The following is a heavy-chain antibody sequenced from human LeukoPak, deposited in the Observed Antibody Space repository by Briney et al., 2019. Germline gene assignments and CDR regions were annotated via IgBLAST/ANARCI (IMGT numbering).Heavy chain of an antibody. V-gene: IGHV3-66*01. CDR3: AKDDGELLSRSPFDY. J-gene: IGHJ4*02. CDR2: IYSGGST. CDR1: GFTVSSNY. Sequence: GGSLRLSCAASGFTVSSNYMSWVRQAPGKGLEWVSVIYSGGSTYYADSVKGRYTISRDNSKNTLYLQMNSLSAGDTAVYYCAKDDGELLSRSPFDYWGQGTLVTVSS. D-gene: IGHD3-10*01.